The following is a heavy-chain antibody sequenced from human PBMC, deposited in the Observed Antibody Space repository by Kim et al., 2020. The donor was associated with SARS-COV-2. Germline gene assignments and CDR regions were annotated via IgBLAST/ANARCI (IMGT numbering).Heavy chain of an antibody. CDR3: ARIGGFQIYYFDY. J-gene: IGHJ4*02. Sequence: YADSVKGRFTISRDNAKNSLYLQMNSLRAEDTAVYYCARIGGFQIYYFDYWGQGTLVTVSS. V-gene: IGHV3-11*03. D-gene: IGHD2-15*01.